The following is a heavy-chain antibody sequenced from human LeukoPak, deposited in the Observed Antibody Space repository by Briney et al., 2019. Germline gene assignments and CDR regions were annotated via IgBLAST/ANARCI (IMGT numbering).Heavy chain of an antibody. CDR2: SNTDGTST. V-gene: IGHV3-74*01. J-gene: IGHJ6*02. Sequence: GGSLRLSCVASGFTFSNYWMHWVRQAPGKGLVWVSRSNTDGTSTTYADSVKGRFTISRDNAKNTLYLQMNSLRAEDTAVYYCTRDLMDYDVSTGLHHYYMDVWGQGTTVTVSS. CDR3: TRDLMDYDVSTGLHHYYMDV. D-gene: IGHD3-9*01. CDR1: GFTFSNYW.